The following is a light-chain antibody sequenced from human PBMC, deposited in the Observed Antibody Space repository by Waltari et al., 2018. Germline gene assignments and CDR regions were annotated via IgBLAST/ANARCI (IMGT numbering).Light chain of an antibody. J-gene: IGKJ1*01. Sequence: EIVLTQSPATLSLSPGERATLSCRASQSVSSYLAWYQQKPGQAPSLLIYDASNRSTGTPARFSGSGSGIDFTLTISSLEPEDIAVYYCQQRSNWPWTFGQGTKVEIK. CDR2: DAS. V-gene: IGKV3-11*01. CDR3: QQRSNWPWT. CDR1: QSVSSY.